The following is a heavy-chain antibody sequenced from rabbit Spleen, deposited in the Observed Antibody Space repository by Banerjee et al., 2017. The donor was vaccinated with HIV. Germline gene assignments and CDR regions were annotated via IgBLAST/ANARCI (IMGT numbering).Heavy chain of an antibody. V-gene: IGHV1S45*01. CDR3: ARGSAAMTMVITGYYLNL. D-gene: IGHD2-1*01. CDR2: IYTDGSGST. Sequence: QQQLEESGGGLVKPGGTLTLTCTASGFSFSSINWICWVRQAPGKGLEWIGCIYTDGSGSTAYASWAKGRFTISKTSSTTVTLQMTSLTAADTATYFCARGSAAMTMVITGYYLNLWGPGTLVTVS. J-gene: IGHJ4*01. CDR1: GFSFSSINW.